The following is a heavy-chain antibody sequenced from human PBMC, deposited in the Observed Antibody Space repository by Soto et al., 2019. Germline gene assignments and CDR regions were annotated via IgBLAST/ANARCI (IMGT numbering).Heavy chain of an antibody. CDR2: IIPILNSP. D-gene: IGHD3-22*01. CDR3: ARPYEGGYSSNHHYYYALDV. CDR1: GGTFGSYA. V-gene: IGHV1-69*01. Sequence: QVQLVQSGAEVKKPGSSVKVSCKASGGTFGSYAITWVRRAPGQGLEWLGGIIPILNSPAYAQKFQARVVITADEITNTAYMELNSLRSEDTAVYYCARPYEGGYSSNHHYYYALDVWGQGTAVTVSS. J-gene: IGHJ6*02.